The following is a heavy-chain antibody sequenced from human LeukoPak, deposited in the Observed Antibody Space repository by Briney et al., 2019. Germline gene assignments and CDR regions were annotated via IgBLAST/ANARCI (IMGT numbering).Heavy chain of an antibody. CDR3: ARDSSRLYDWFDP. CDR2: VYYSGSN. J-gene: IGHJ5*02. V-gene: IGHV4-59*01. Sequence: SETLCLTCTVSDGSITTYYWSWIRQSTGKGLEWIGNVYYSGSNTYNPSLKNRVTISVDTSKNRFSLKLSSVTAADTAVYYCARDSSRLYDWFDPWGQGPLVTVSS. D-gene: IGHD2-8*01. CDR1: DGSITTYY.